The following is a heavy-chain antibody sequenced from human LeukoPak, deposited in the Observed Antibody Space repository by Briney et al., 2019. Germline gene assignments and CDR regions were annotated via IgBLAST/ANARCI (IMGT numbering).Heavy chain of an antibody. CDR2: INPNSGGT. CDR1: GYTFTGYY. CDR3: ARALSSWYNFDY. V-gene: IGHV1-2*04. D-gene: IGHD6-13*01. J-gene: IGHJ4*02. Sequence: ASVKGSCKASGYTFTGYYMHWVRQAPGQGLEWMGWINPNSGGTNYAQKFQGWVTMTRDTSISTAYMELSRLRSDDTAVYYCARALSSWYNFDYWGQGTLVTVSS.